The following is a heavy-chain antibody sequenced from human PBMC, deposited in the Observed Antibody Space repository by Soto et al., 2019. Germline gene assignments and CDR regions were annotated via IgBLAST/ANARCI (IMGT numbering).Heavy chain of an antibody. Sequence: QVQLVESGGGVVQPGRSLRLSCAASGFTFSSYGMHWVRQAPGKGLEWVAVIWYDGSNKYYADSVKGRFTISRDNSKNTLYLQRNSRRAEDTAVYYCARAGATSWFAPWGQGTLVTVSS. CDR2: IWYDGSNK. CDR1: GFTFSSYG. J-gene: IGHJ5*02. CDR3: ARAGATSWFAP. D-gene: IGHD5-12*01. V-gene: IGHV3-33*01.